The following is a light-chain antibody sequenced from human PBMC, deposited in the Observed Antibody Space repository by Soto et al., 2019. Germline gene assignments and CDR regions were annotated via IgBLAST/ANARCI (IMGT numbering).Light chain of an antibody. CDR1: QSVSSN. CDR3: QQYNNWPPIT. J-gene: IGKJ5*01. CDR2: VAS. Sequence: EIVMTQSPATLSVSPWKRAPLSCRPGQSVSSNFAWYQQKPGQAPRLLIYVASTRATGIPARFSGSGSGTEFTLTNSSLQSEDFAVYYCQQYNNWPPITFGQGTRLEIK. V-gene: IGKV3-15*01.